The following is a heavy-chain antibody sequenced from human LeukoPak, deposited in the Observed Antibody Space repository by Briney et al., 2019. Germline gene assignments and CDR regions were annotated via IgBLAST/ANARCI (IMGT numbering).Heavy chain of an antibody. CDR2: ISYDGSNK. CDR1: GFTFSSYA. D-gene: IGHD6-13*01. V-gene: IGHV3-30*04. CDR3: ARERIAATGTNWFDP. J-gene: IGHJ5*02. Sequence: GGSLRLSCAASGFTFSSYAMHWVRQAPGKGLEWVAVISYDGSNKYYADSVKGRFTISRDSSKNTLYLQMNSLRAEDTAVYYCARERIAATGTNWFDPWGQGTLVTVSS.